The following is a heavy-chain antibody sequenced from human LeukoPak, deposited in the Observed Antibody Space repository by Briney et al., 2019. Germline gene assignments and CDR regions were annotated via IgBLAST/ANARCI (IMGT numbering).Heavy chain of an antibody. V-gene: IGHV3-7*01. CDR2: VNKDGYQE. D-gene: IGHD6-19*01. CDR3: VRNRGWYALDM. CDR1: GSTFSDFW. J-gene: IGHJ3*02. Sequence: GGSLRLSCIGSGSTFSDFWMTWVRQTPGQGLEWVANVNKDGYQEQYADSLRGRFTISKDNSKNSMYLQLNSLRAEDTGVYYCVRNRGWYALDMWGQGTMVTVSS.